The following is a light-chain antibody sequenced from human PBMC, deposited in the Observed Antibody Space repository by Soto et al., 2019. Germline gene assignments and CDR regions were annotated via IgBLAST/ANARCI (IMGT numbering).Light chain of an antibody. CDR1: TGAVTSGYY. V-gene: IGLV7-43*01. CDR2: RTS. J-gene: IGLJ3*02. Sequence: QAVVTQEPSLTVSPGGTVTLTCALTTGAVTSGYYPNWFQRKPGQALRTLIYRTSNKHSWTPARFSGSLLGGKAALTLSGVEREDEADYYCVLLYGGAWVFGGGTKLTVL. CDR3: VLLYGGAWV.